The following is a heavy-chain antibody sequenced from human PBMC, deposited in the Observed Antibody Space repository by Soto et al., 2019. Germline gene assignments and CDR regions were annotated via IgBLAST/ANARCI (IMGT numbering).Heavy chain of an antibody. CDR1: GGSFSGYH. CDR2: IIHSVSN. J-gene: IGHJ4*01. Sequence: PSETLSLTCAVYGGSFSGYHWSWIRQPPGKGLEWIGDIIHSVSNNYNPSLKSRVTKSVDTSKNQFSLKLSSVTAADTAVYYCARSGSGIGCDYWGQGILVTVSS. V-gene: IGHV4-34*12. CDR3: ARSGSGIGCDY. D-gene: IGHD3-10*01.